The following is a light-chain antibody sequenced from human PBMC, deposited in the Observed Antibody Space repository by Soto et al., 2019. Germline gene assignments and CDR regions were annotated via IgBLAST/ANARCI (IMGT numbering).Light chain of an antibody. CDR3: TSYTSSSTYV. Sequence: QSVLTQPASVSGSPGQPITISCTGTSSDVGGYNYVSWYQQHPGKAPKLMIYDVSNRPSGVSNRFSGSKSGNTASLTISGLQAEDEADYYCTSYTSSSTYVFGTGTKVPVL. J-gene: IGLJ1*01. CDR2: DVS. CDR1: SSDVGGYNY. V-gene: IGLV2-14*01.